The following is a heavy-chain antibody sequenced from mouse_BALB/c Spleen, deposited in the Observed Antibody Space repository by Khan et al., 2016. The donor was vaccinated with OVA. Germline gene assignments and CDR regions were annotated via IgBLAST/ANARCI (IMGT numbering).Heavy chain of an antibody. CDR3: AREDANYWYFDV. Sequence: QVQLKESGPGLVAPSQSLSITCTVSGFSLTSYGVHWVRQPPGKGLEWLGVIWAGGSTNYNSALMSRLSISKDNSKSQVFLKMNSLQTDETAMYXCAREDANYWYFDVWGAGTTVTVSS. CDR1: GFSLTSYG. CDR2: IWAGGST. V-gene: IGHV2-9*02. J-gene: IGHJ1*01. D-gene: IGHD6-1*01.